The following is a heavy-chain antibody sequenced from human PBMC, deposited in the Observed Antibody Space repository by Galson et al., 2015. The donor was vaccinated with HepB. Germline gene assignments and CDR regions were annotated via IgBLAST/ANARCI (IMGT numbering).Heavy chain of an antibody. CDR3: AGFPYSGYDDTLDY. D-gene: IGHD5-12*01. V-gene: IGHV1-58*01. CDR1: GLTFTSSA. CDR2: IVFGSGNT. Sequence: SVKVSCKASGLTFTSSAVQWVRQARGQRLEWIGWIVFGSGNTNYAQKFQGRVTITRDMSTSTAYMELSSLRSEDTAVYYCAGFPYSGYDDTLDYWGQGTLVTVSS. J-gene: IGHJ4*02.